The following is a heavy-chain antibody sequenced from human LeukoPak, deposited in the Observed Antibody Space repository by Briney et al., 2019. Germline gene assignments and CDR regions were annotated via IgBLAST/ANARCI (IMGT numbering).Heavy chain of an antibody. CDR1: GFTFSSYG. Sequence: GGSLRLSCAASGFTFSSYGMHWVRQAPGKGLERVAFIRYDGSNKYYADSVKGRFTIFRDNSKNTLFLQMNSLRPEDTAVYYCAKDWNYYGSGSYYDSWGYWGQGTLVTVSS. D-gene: IGHD3-10*01. V-gene: IGHV3-30*02. J-gene: IGHJ4*02. CDR3: AKDWNYYGSGSYYDSWGY. CDR2: IRYDGSNK.